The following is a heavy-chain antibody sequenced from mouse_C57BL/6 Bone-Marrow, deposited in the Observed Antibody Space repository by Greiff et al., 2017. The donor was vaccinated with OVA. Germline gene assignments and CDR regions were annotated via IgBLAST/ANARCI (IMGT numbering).Heavy chain of an antibody. J-gene: IGHJ3*01. CDR3: ARNYGSSPSAWFAY. CDR2: INPNNGGT. Sequence: VQLKQSGPELVKPGASVKIPCKASGYTFTDYNMDWVKQSHGKSLEWIGDINPNNGGTIYNQKFKGKATLTVDKSSSTAYMELRSLTSEDTAVYYCARNYGSSPSAWFAYWGQGTLVTVSA. CDR1: GYTFTDYN. D-gene: IGHD1-1*01. V-gene: IGHV1-18*01.